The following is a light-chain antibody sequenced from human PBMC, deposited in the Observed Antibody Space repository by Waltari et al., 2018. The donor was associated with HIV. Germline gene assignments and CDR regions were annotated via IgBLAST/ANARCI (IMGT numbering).Light chain of an antibody. V-gene: IGKV1-9*01. CDR2: AAS. CDR1: QGISSY. J-gene: IGKJ3*01. CDR3: QQLNSYPRT. Sequence: DIQLTQSPSFLSASVGDRVTITCRASQGISSYLAWYQQKPGKAPKLLIYAASTLQSGVPSMFSGSGAGTEFTLTISSLQPEDFATYYCQQLNSYPRTFGPGTKVDIK.